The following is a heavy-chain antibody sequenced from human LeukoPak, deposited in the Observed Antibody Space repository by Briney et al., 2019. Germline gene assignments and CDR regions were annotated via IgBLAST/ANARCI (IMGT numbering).Heavy chain of an antibody. J-gene: IGHJ5*02. D-gene: IGHD2-15*01. V-gene: IGHV1-2*02. CDR3: ARGGPYCSGGSCYGNNWFDP. Sequence: ASVKVSCKASGYTFTGYYMHWVRQAPGQGREWMGWINPNSGGTNYAQKFQGRVTMTRDTSISTAYMELSRLRSDDTAVYYCARGGPYCSGGSCYGNNWFDPWGQGTLVTVSS. CDR2: INPNSGGT. CDR1: GYTFTGYY.